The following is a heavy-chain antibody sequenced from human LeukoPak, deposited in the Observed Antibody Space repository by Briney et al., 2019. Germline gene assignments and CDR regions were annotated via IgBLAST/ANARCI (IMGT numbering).Heavy chain of an antibody. Sequence: PGGSLRLSCAASGFTFSNYGMSWVRQAPGKGLEWVSVISGSGSTTYYADSVKGRFTISRDNSKNTLYLQMNSLRAEDTAVYYCATPRVGATDYWGQGTLVTVSS. CDR3: ATPRVGATDY. D-gene: IGHD1-26*01. CDR2: ISGSGSTT. CDR1: GFTFSNYG. V-gene: IGHV3-23*01. J-gene: IGHJ4*02.